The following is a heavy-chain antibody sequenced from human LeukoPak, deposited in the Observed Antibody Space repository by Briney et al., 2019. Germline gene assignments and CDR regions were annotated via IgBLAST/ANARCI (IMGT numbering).Heavy chain of an antibody. Sequence: ASVKVSCKASGYTFTGYYMHWVRQAPGQGLEWMGWINPNSGGTNYAQKFQGRVTMTRDTSISTAYMELSRLRSDDTAVYYCARVSLRRQLVRYWGQGTLVTVSS. CDR1: GYTFTGYY. CDR3: ARVSLRRQLVRY. CDR2: INPNSGGT. D-gene: IGHD6-13*01. V-gene: IGHV1-2*02. J-gene: IGHJ4*02.